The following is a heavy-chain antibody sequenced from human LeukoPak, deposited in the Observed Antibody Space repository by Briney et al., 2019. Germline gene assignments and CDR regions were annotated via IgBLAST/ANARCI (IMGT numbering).Heavy chain of an antibody. CDR2: INSDGSST. V-gene: IGHV3-74*01. Sequence: GGSLRLSCAASGFNFGDYAMSWVRQAPGRGLVWVSRINSDGSSTSYADSVKGRFTISRDNAKNTLYLQMNSLRAEDTAVYYCARVQGHPPNGLDVWGQGTMVTVSS. D-gene: IGHD2-8*01. J-gene: IGHJ3*01. CDR1: GFNFGDYA. CDR3: ARVQGHPPNGLDV.